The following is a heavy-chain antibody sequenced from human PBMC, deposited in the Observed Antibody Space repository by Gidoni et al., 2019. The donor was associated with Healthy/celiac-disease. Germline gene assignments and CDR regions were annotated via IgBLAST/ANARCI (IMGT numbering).Heavy chain of an antibody. CDR1: GFTFSSYS. J-gene: IGHJ4*02. D-gene: IGHD3-3*01. Sequence: EVQLVESGGGLVTPGGSLRLSCAASGFTFSSYSMNWVRQAPGKGLEWVSSISSSSSYIDYADSVKGRFTISRDNAENSLYLQMNSLRAEDTAVYYCARTGAYYDFWSGHSDYWGQGTLVTVSS. CDR2: ISSSSSYI. V-gene: IGHV3-21*01. CDR3: ARTGAYYDFWSGHSDY.